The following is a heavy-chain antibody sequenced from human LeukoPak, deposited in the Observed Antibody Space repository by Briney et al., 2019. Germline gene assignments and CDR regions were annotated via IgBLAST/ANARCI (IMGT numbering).Heavy chain of an antibody. J-gene: IGHJ4*02. Sequence: SETLSLTCTVSGYSISSGYYWGWIRQPPGKGLEWIGSIYHSGSTYYNPSLKSRVTISVDTSKNQFSLKLSSVTAADTAVYYCARRRAYYYDSSGYPDYWGQGTLVTVSS. CDR3: ARRRAYYYDSSGYPDY. CDR2: IYHSGST. CDR1: GYSISSGYY. D-gene: IGHD3-22*01. V-gene: IGHV4-38-2*02.